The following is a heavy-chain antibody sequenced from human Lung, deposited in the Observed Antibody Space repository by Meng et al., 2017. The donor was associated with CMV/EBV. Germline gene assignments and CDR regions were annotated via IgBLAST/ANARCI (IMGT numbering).Heavy chain of an antibody. J-gene: IGHJ4*02. D-gene: IGHD6-25*01. CDR3: ARDSEAADY. V-gene: IGHV7-4-1*02. Sequence: VQLVQSGSELKKPGASLRIAGKAAGNTVTTYGMNWVRQAPGQGLEWMGWINTNTGKPTYAQGLTGRFVFSLDTSASTAYLQISSLKAEDTAVYYCARDSEAADYWGQGTLVTVSS. CDR2: INTNTGKP. CDR1: GNTVTTYG.